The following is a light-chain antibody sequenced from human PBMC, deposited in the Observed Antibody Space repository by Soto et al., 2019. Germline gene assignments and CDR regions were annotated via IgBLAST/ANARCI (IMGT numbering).Light chain of an antibody. CDR2: GAS. V-gene: IGKV3-15*01. J-gene: IGKJ1*01. Sequence: EIVMTQSPATLSVSPGERATLSCRASQSVSSNLAWYQQKPGQAPRLLIYGASTRATGTPARFSGSGSWTEFTLIISSLQSEDFAVYYCQQYNNWPPWTFGQGTKVEIK. CDR3: QQYNNWPPWT. CDR1: QSVSSN.